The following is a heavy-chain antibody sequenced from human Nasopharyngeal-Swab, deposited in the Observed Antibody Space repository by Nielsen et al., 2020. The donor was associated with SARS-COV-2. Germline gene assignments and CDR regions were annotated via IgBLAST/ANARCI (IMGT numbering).Heavy chain of an antibody. V-gene: IGHV1-69*02. D-gene: IGHD5-24*01. CDR1: GYTLTGYY. CDR2: IIPILGIP. Sequence: SVKVSCKASGYTLTGYYMHWVRQAPGQGLEWMGRIIPILGIPNYAQKFQGRLTITADTSTTTAYIELSSLRSEDTAVYYCASPVEMSTTWGQGTLVTVSS. CDR3: ASPVEMSTT. J-gene: IGHJ5*02.